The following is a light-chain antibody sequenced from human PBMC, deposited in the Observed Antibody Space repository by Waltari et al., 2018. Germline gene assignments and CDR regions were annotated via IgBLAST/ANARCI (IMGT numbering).Light chain of an antibody. V-gene: IGLV3-21*04. Sequence: YVLTQPPSVSVDPGKTARLTCGGDNIGRKSVNWYQQKPGQAPVLVMFYDSDRPPEIPERFSGSNSGNTATLTISWVEAGDEADYHCQVWDDVTDSGVFGGGTKLTVL. CDR3: QVWDDVTDSGV. J-gene: IGLJ3*02. CDR2: YDS. CDR1: NIGRKS.